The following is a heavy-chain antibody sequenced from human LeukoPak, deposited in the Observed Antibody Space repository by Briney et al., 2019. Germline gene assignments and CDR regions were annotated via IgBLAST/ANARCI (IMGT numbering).Heavy chain of an antibody. J-gene: IGHJ5*02. CDR1: GFTFSNYW. Sequence: GGSLRLSCAASGFTFSNYWMNWVRQAPGKGLEWVANIKQDGGEKSYVDSVKGRFTISRDNAENSLYLQMNSLRVEDTAVYYCVKEYFGKLDPWGQGTLVTVSS. CDR2: IKQDGGEK. CDR3: VKEYFGKLDP. V-gene: IGHV3-7*01. D-gene: IGHD1-14*01.